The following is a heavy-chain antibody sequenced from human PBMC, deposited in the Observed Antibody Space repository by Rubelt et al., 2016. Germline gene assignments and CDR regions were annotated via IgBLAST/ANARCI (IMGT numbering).Heavy chain of an antibody. Sequence: QVQLQESGPGLVKPSETLSLTCTVSGYSISSGYYWGWIRQPPGKGLEWIGSIYHTGSTYYNPSLKSRVPISVDTSKNQFSLKLSSVTAADTAVYYCARAGDHDYWGQGTLVTVSS. V-gene: IGHV4-38-2*02. D-gene: IGHD3-10*01. J-gene: IGHJ4*02. CDR3: ARAGDHDY. CDR1: GYSISSGYY. CDR2: IYHTGST.